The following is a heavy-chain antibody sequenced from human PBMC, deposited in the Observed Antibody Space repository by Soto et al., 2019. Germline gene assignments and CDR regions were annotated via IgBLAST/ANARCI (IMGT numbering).Heavy chain of an antibody. Sequence: GGSLRLSCAACGFTFDDYTMHWVRQAPGKGLEWVSLISWDGGSTYYADSVKGRFTISRDDSKNSLYLQMNSLRTEDTALYYCAKGRVTAILSYFDYWGQGTLVTVSS. CDR3: AKGRVTAILSYFDY. D-gene: IGHD2-21*02. J-gene: IGHJ4*02. V-gene: IGHV3-43*01. CDR2: ISWDGGST. CDR1: GFTFDDYT.